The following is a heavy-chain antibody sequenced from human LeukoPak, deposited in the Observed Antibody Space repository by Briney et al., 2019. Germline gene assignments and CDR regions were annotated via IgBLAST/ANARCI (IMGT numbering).Heavy chain of an antibody. Sequence: ASVKVSYKASGYTFTSYAMHWVRQAPGQRLEWMGWINAGNGNTKYSQKFQGRVTITRDTSASTAYMELSSLRSEDTAVYYCARADAGAPPLDYWGQGTLVTVSS. D-gene: IGHD1-26*01. V-gene: IGHV1-3*01. J-gene: IGHJ4*02. CDR2: INAGNGNT. CDR1: GYTFTSYA. CDR3: ARADAGAPPLDY.